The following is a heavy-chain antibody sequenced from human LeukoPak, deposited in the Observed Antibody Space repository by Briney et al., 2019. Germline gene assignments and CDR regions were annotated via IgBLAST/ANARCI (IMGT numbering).Heavy chain of an antibody. Sequence: PSETLSLTCTVSGGSISSYYWSWVRQPPGKGLDWIGSIYHTGSNFYNPSLRRGVTISLEKSKKKFSLNLSSLTAADTAIYYCARHIRNGNWFDPWGQGTLVTVSS. CDR2: IYHTGSN. V-gene: IGHV4-59*08. CDR1: GGSISSYY. J-gene: IGHJ5*02. CDR3: ARHIRNGNWFDP. D-gene: IGHD3-3*02.